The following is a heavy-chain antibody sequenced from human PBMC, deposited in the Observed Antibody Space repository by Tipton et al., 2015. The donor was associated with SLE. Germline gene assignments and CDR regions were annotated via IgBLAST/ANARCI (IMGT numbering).Heavy chain of an antibody. CDR2: ISGDGDST. CDR3: ARDATYGGLPGDAFDI. D-gene: IGHD6-25*01. CDR1: GFTFSSYA. J-gene: IGHJ3*02. Sequence: GSLRLSCAVSGFTFSSYALSWVRQAPGKGLEWVSGISGDGDSTYYADSVKGRFTISRENSKKTLSLQMNNLRVEDTAVYYCARDATYGGLPGDAFDIWGQGTMVTVSS. V-gene: IGHV3-23*01.